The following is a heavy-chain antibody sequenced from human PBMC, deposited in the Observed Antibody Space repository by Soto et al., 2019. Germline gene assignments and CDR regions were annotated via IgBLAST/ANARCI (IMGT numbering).Heavy chain of an antibody. CDR1: GGSFSGYY. Sequence: SETLSLTCAVYGGSFSGYYWSWIRQPPGKGLEWIGEINHSGSTNYNPSLKSRVTISVDTSKNQFSLKLSSVAAADTAVYYCAGYTFGDSGFDCWGQGALVTVSS. J-gene: IGHJ4*02. CDR2: INHSGST. CDR3: AGYTFGDSGFDC. V-gene: IGHV4-34*01. D-gene: IGHD4-17*01.